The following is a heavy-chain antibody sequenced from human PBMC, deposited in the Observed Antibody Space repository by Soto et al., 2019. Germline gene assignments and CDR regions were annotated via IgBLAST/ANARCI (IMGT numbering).Heavy chain of an antibody. CDR3: AGGSSKSWFAR. V-gene: IGHV4-31*03. CDR1: NGSISSSGYH. Sequence: QVQLQESGPGLAKPSQTLSLTCNVSNGSISSSGYHWSWIRQHPGQGLEWIGYIYYSGSTYYNPSLKSRVTISVDTSKNQFSLKLGSVTAADTAIYYCAGGSSKSWFARRGQGTLVTLSS. D-gene: IGHD6-6*01. J-gene: IGHJ5*02. CDR2: IYYSGST.